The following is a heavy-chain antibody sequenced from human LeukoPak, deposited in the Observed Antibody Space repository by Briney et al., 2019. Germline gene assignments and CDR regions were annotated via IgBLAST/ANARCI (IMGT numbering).Heavy chain of an antibody. D-gene: IGHD5-18*01. V-gene: IGHV3-48*03. CDR3: ARVGHSYGYPDY. CDR1: GFTFSSYE. CDR2: ISSSGSTI. J-gene: IGHJ4*02. Sequence: GGSLRLSCAASGFTFSSYEMNWVRQAPGKGLEWVSYISSSGSTIYYADSVKGRFTISRDNAKNSLYLQMNGLRAEDTAVYYCARVGHSYGYPDYWGQGTLVTVSS.